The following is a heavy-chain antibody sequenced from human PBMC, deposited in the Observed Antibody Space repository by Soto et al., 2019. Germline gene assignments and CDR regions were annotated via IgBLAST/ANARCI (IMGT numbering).Heavy chain of an antibody. Sequence: PGGSLRLSCAASGFTFSSYAMSWVRQTPGKGLEWVSLISGSGGSTYYADSVKGRFTVSRDNSKDTSHLQMNSLRAEDTAVYYCAKDRVPAAQQSRLWYYCYRLDVWGQGTTVTVSS. CDR2: ISGSGGST. D-gene: IGHD6-13*01. J-gene: IGHJ6*02. CDR1: GFTFSSYA. V-gene: IGHV3-23*01. CDR3: AKDRVPAAQQSRLWYYCYRLDV.